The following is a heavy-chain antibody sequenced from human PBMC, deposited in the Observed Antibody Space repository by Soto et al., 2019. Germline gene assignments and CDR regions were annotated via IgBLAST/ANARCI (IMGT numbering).Heavy chain of an antibody. CDR3: ARKGYIGNFGLDV. CDR2: IIPIFGTA. D-gene: IGHD5-12*01. V-gene: IGHV1-69*05. CDR1: GGTFSSYA. Sequence: GASVKVSCKASGGTFSSYAISWVRQAPGQGLEWMGGIIPIFGTANYAQSFQGRVTMTTDTVTTTGYMEVRSLRSDDTAVYYCARKGYIGNFGLDVWGQGTTVTVSS. J-gene: IGHJ6*02.